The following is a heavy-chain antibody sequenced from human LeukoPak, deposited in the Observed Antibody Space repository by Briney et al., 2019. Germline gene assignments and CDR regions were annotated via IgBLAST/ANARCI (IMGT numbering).Heavy chain of an antibody. CDR3: AKDGGIAVAEDYFDY. D-gene: IGHD6-19*01. Sequence: GGSLRLSCAASGFTFDDYTMHWVRQAPGKGLEWVSLISWDGGSTYYADSVKGRFTISRDNSKNSLYLQMNSLRTEDTALYYCAKDGGIAVAEDYFDYWGQGTLVTVSS. V-gene: IGHV3-43*01. CDR1: GFTFDDYT. J-gene: IGHJ4*02. CDR2: ISWDGGST.